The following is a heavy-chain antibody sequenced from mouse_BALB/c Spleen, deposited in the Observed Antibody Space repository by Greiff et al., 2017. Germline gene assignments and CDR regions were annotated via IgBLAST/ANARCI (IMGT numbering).Heavy chain of an antibody. V-gene: IGHV1-14*01. CDR1: GYTFTSYV. Sequence: LVESGPELVKPGASVKMSCKASGYTFTSYVMHWVKQKPGQGLEWIGYINPYNDGTKYNEKFKGKATLTSDKSSSTAYMELSSLTSEDSAVYYCARRDGYYVGWFAYWGQGTLVTVSA. D-gene: IGHD2-3*01. J-gene: IGHJ3*01. CDR3: ARRDGYYVGWFAY. CDR2: INPYNDGT.